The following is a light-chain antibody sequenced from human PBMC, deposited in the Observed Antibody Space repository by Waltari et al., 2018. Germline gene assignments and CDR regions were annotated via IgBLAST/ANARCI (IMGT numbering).Light chain of an antibody. J-gene: IGLJ2*01. Sequence: QSALTQPASVSGSPGQSITISCTGTSSDVGGYNYVSWYQQHPGKAPKLMIYDVTNRPSGVSNRFSGSKSGNTASLTISVLQAEDEAHYYCSSYTSSSTLVVFGGGTKLTVL. CDR1: SSDVGGYNY. CDR2: DVT. CDR3: SSYTSSSTLVV. V-gene: IGLV2-14*03.